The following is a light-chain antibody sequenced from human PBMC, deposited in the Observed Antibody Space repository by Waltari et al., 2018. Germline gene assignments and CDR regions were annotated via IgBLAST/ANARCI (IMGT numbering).Light chain of an antibody. J-gene: IGLJ1*01. CDR2: EDP. Sequence: QSALTQPPSASGSPGQSVTISCTGTSSDVGNYKYVSWCQQHPGKAPKLLIPEDPKRPSGVPDRFAGSKAGNTASLTVSGLQADDEADYYCSSYAGSNNFVFGTGTKVTVL. CDR3: SSYAGSNNFV. V-gene: IGLV2-8*01. CDR1: SSDVGNYKY.